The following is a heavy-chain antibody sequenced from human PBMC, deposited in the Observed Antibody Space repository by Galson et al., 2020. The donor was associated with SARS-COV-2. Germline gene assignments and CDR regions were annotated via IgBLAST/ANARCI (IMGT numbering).Heavy chain of an antibody. Sequence: LSLTCAVYGGSFSGYYWSWIRQPPGKGLEWIGEINHSGSTNYNPSLKSRVTISVDTSKNQFSLKLSSVTAADTAVYYCARVPGAAATSGLYYYYYMDVWGKGTTVTVSS. CDR2: INHSGST. J-gene: IGHJ6*03. D-gene: IGHD2-15*01. CDR1: GGSFSGYY. V-gene: IGHV4-34*01. CDR3: ARVPGAAATSGLYYYYYMDV.